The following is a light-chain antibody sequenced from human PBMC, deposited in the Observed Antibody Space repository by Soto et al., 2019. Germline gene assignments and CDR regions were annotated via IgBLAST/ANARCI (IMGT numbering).Light chain of an antibody. Sequence: QSALTQPASVSGSPGQSITISCTGTGSDVGAYNYASWYQQHPDKAPKLMIYDVSDRPSGVSNRFSGSKSGNTASLTISGLQAEDEADYYCTSFTSSSTPYVFGAGTKLTVL. CDR2: DVS. J-gene: IGLJ1*01. V-gene: IGLV2-14*01. CDR1: GSDVGAYNY. CDR3: TSFTSSSTPYV.